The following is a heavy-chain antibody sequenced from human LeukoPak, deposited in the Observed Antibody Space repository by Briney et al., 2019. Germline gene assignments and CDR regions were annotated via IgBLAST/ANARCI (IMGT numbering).Heavy chain of an antibody. CDR2: IHYSGST. V-gene: IGHV4-59*01. CDR3: ARGGACGGDCYILDP. D-gene: IGHD2-21*02. J-gene: IGHJ5*02. CDR1: GGSIGSYY. Sequence: SETLSLTCTVSGGSIGSYYWSWIRQPPGKGLEWIGYIHYSGSTNHNPSLKSRVTISVDTSKNQFSLKLSSVTAADTAVYYCARGGACGGDCYILDPWGQGTLVTVSS.